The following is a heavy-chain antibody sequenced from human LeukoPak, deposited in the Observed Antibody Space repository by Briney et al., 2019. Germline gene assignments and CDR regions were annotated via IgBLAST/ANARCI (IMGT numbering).Heavy chain of an antibody. CDR2: INPNSGGT. D-gene: IGHD6-19*01. V-gene: IGHV1-2*02. CDR3: ARLGYSSGSDY. Sequence: ASVKVSCKASGYTFSGYYMHWVRQAPGQGLEWMGWINPNSGGTNYAQKFQGRVTMTRDTSISTAYMEVRRLRSDDTAVYYCARLGYSSGSDYWGQGTLVTVSS. CDR1: GYTFSGYY. J-gene: IGHJ4*02.